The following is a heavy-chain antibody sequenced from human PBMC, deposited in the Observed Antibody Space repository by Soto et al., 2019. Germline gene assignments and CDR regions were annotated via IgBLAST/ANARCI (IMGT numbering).Heavy chain of an antibody. CDR1: GGSITTYY. CDR3: ARSGDSSGYYYVLDY. Sequence: SETLSLTCTVSGGSITTYYLSWIRQPPGKGLEWIVYVYSSGITNYNPSLKSRVTISLDTSKNQFSLKLTSVTAADTAVYYCARSGDSSGYYYVLDYWGQGTLVTVSS. D-gene: IGHD3-22*01. V-gene: IGHV4-59*01. J-gene: IGHJ4*02. CDR2: VYSSGIT.